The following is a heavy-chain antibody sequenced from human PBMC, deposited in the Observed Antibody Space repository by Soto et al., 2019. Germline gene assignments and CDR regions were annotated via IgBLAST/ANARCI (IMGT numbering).Heavy chain of an antibody. J-gene: IGHJ6*02. CDR1: GFTFSSYD. V-gene: IGHV3-13*01. D-gene: IGHD3-10*01. CDR3: VRDPAGHGMDV. Sequence: DVQLVGSGGDLVQPGGSLRLSCAASGFTFSSYDMQWVRQVTGKGLEWVSSIGKGGDTYYADSVKGRFTISRENAKNSLYLQMSSLRAGDTAVYYCVRDPAGHGMDVWGQGTTVTVSS. CDR2: IGKGGDT.